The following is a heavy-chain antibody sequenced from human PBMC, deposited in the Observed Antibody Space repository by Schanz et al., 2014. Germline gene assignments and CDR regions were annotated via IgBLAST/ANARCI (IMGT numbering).Heavy chain of an antibody. V-gene: IGHV3-11*06. Sequence: QVQLVESGGGLVKPGGSLRLSCAASGFTFSDYYMSWIRQAPGKGLEWVSYISGTTTYTNYADSVKGRFTISRDNAKNSLFLQMNRLRAEDTALYYCAKQIHYDILTVTRNWGQGTLVTVSS. CDR2: ISGTTTYT. J-gene: IGHJ4*02. CDR3: AKQIHYDILTVTRN. D-gene: IGHD3-9*01. CDR1: GFTFSDYY.